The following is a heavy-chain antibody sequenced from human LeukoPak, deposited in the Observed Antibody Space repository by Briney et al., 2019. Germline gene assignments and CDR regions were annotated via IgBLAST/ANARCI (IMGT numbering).Heavy chain of an antibody. J-gene: IGHJ3*02. D-gene: IGHD6-19*01. CDR1: GYTFTGYY. V-gene: IGHV1-2*02. CDR2: INPNSGGT. CDR3: ARESSSGWPQVAFDI. Sequence: ASVKVSCKASGYTFTGYYMHWVRQAPGQGLEWMGWINPNSGGTNYAQKFQGRVTMTRDTSISTAYMELSRLRSDGTAVYYCARESSSGWPQVAFDIWGQGTMVTVSS.